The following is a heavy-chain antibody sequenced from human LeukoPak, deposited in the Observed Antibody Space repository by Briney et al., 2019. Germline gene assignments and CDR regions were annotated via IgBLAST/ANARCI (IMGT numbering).Heavy chain of an antibody. Sequence: ASVKVSCKASGYTFSAYYIHWVRQAPEQGLEWMAWINPSNGDTNYAQKFQGRVTMTRDTSISTAYMELTRLISDDTAVYYCARVGSSGWYVHPTLDYWGQGTLVTVSS. J-gene: IGHJ4*02. CDR3: ARVGSSGWYVHPTLDY. CDR2: INPSNGDT. D-gene: IGHD6-19*01. CDR1: GYTFSAYY. V-gene: IGHV1-2*02.